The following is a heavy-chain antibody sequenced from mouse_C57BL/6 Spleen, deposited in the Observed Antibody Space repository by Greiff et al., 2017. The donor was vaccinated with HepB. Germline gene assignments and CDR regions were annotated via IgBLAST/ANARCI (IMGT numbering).Heavy chain of an antibody. CDR3: GNYYGSSYRFAY. CDR2: IYPRSGNT. J-gene: IGHJ3*01. CDR1: GYTFTSYG. D-gene: IGHD1-1*01. Sequence: VHLVESGAELARPGASVKLSCKASGYTFTSYGISWVKQRTGQGLEWIGEIYPRSGNTYYNEKFKGKATLTADKSSSTAYMELRSLTSEDSAVYFCGNYYGSSYRFAYWGQGTLVTVSA. V-gene: IGHV1-81*01.